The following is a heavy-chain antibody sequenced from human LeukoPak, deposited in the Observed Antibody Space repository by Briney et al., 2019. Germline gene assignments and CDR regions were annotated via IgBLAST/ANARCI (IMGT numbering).Heavy chain of an antibody. CDR3: ARDEDSGSYFY. D-gene: IGHD1-26*01. V-gene: IGHV3-21*01. CDR2: ISSSSYI. J-gene: IGHJ4*02. Sequence: SGGSLRLSCAASGFTFSSYSMNWVRQAPGKGLEWVSSISSSSYIYYADSVKGRFTISRDNAKNSLYLQMNSLRAEDTAVYYCARDEDSGSYFYWGQGTLVTVSS. CDR1: GFTFSSYS.